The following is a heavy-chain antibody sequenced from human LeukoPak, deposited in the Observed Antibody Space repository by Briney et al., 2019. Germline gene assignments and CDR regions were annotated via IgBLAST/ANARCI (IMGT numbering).Heavy chain of an antibody. CDR2: INAGYGNT. D-gene: IGHD5-24*01. V-gene: IGHV1-3*01. Sequence: ASVKVSCKTSGYTFTNYAIHWVRQAPGQRLEWMGWINAGYGNTKYSQKFQGRVTLTSDTSANTAYMDLSNLKSEDTAVYYCARDRGDGYNYEGLDFWGQGTLVTVSS. CDR3: ARDRGDGYNYEGLDF. J-gene: IGHJ4*02. CDR1: GYTFTNYA.